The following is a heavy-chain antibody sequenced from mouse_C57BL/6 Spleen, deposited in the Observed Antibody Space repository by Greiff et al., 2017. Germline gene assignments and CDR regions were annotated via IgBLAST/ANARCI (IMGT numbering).Heavy chain of an antibody. CDR3: AREGVDYSNYGSWFAY. Sequence: QVHVKQPGAELVKPGASVKLSCKASGYTFTSYWMHWVKQRPGRGLEWIGRIDPNSGGTKYNEKFKSKATLTVDKPSSTAYMQLSSLTSEDSAVYYCAREGVDYSNYGSWFAYWGQGTLVTVSA. J-gene: IGHJ3*01. D-gene: IGHD2-5*01. CDR1: GYTFTSYW. CDR2: IDPNSGGT. V-gene: IGHV1-72*01.